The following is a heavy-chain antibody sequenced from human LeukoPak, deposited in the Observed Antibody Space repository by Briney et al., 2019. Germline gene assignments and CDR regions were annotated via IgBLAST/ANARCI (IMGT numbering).Heavy chain of an antibody. CDR2: ISSSSSYI. CDR3: ARAQYSSPSWGIDY. CDR1: GFTFSSYS. Sequence: GGSLRLSCAASGFTFSSYSMNWVRQAPVKGVEWVSSISSSSSYIYYADSVKGRFTISRDNAKNSLYLQMNSLRAEDTAAYYCARAQYSSPSWGIDYWGQGTLVTVSS. J-gene: IGHJ4*02. V-gene: IGHV3-21*01. D-gene: IGHD6-6*01.